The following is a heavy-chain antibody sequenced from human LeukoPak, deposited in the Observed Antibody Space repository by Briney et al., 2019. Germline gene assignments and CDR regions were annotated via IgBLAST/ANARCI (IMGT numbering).Heavy chain of an antibody. D-gene: IGHD3-10*01. Sequence: ASVKVSCKASGYTFTSYGVSWVRQAPGQGLEWMGWISPDNGDTNYAQKLQDRVTMTTDTSTSTAYMELRSLTSDDTAVYYCARDHRFGEFPDYWGQEPWSPSPQ. J-gene: IGHJ4*01. V-gene: IGHV1-18*01. CDR2: ISPDNGDT. CDR1: GYTFTSYG. CDR3: ARDHRFGEFPDY.